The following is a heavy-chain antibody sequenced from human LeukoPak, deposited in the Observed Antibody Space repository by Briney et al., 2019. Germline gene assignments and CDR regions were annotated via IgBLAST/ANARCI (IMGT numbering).Heavy chain of an antibody. D-gene: IGHD6-13*01. CDR3: ASVYSSSWYYFDY. Sequence: GGSLRLSCAASGFTFSSYSMNWVRQAPGKGLEWVSYISSSSSTIYYADSVKGRFTISRDNSKNTLYLQMNSLRAEDTAVYYCASVYSSSWYYFDYWGQGTLVTVSS. J-gene: IGHJ4*02. CDR1: GFTFSSYS. V-gene: IGHV3-48*01. CDR2: ISSSSSTI.